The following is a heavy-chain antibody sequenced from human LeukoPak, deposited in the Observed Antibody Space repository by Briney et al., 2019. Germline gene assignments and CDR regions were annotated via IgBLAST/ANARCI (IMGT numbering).Heavy chain of an antibody. J-gene: IGHJ4*02. Sequence: PGGSLRLSRAASGFTFSSYGMHWVRQAPGKGLEWVAVIWYDGSNKYYADSVKGRFTISRDNSKNTLYLQMNSLRAEDTAVYYCARDFDSGYVPHYWGQGTLVTVSS. D-gene: IGHD5-12*01. CDR3: ARDFDSGYVPHY. V-gene: IGHV3-33*01. CDR2: IWYDGSNK. CDR1: GFTFSSYG.